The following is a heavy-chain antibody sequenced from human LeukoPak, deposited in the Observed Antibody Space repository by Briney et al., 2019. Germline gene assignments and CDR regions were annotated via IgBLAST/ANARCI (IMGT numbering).Heavy chain of an antibody. CDR1: GFTFSSST. Sequence: AGSLRLSCAASGFTFSSSTMNWVRQAPGKGMEWDSSISSCATTIYYADSAKGRLTVPRDNAKNSLYLQMRSTRADDTAVYYCARDGYTSFPLVSWGQGTLVTVFS. CDR3: ARDGYTSFPLVS. J-gene: IGHJ4*02. V-gene: IGHV3-48*01. CDR2: ISSCATTI. D-gene: IGHD3-16*02.